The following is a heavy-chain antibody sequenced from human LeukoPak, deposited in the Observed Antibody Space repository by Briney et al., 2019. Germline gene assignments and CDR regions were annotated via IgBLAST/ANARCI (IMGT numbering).Heavy chain of an antibody. D-gene: IGHD6-6*01. CDR3: AKGAPSSSSIFDF. Sequence: PGGSLRLSCAASGFTFSSYWMNWARQAPGKGLEWVASINHNGNVNYYVDSVKGRFTISRDNAKNSLYLQLSSLRPDDTAVYYCAKGAPSSSSIFDFWGPGTLVTVSS. CDR1: GFTFSSYW. J-gene: IGHJ4*02. CDR2: INHNGNVN. V-gene: IGHV3-7*03.